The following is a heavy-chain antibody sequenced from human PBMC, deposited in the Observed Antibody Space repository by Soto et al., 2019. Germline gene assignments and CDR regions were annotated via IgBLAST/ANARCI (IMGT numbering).Heavy chain of an antibody. Sequence: QVQLQESGPGLVKPSETLSLTCTVSAGSINSYYWNWIRQPPGKGLEWIGYIYYSGGTNYNPSLKSRVTISVDTSKNQFSLKLTSVTAADTAVYYCARSRGSYVDYWGQGTLVTVSS. CDR1: AGSINSYY. V-gene: IGHV4-59*01. CDR3: ARSRGSYVDY. CDR2: IYYSGGT. J-gene: IGHJ4*02. D-gene: IGHD1-26*01.